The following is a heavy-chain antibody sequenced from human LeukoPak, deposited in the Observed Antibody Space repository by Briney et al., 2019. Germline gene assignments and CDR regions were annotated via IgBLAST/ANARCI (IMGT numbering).Heavy chain of an antibody. V-gene: IGHV1-2*02. D-gene: IGHD6-19*01. Sequence: ASVKVSCKASGYTFTGYYMHWVRQAPGQGLEWMGWINPNSGGTNYAQKFQGRVTMTRDTSIRTAYMELSRLRSDDTPVYYCARVLFYSSGNKSNRVDYWGQGTLVTVSS. CDR3: ARVLFYSSGNKSNRVDY. CDR1: GYTFTGYY. J-gene: IGHJ4*02. CDR2: INPNSGGT.